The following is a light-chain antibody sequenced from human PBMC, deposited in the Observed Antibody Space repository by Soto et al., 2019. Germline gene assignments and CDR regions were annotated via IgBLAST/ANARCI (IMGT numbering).Light chain of an antibody. CDR1: RSNIGAGYD. V-gene: IGLV1-40*01. J-gene: IGLJ3*02. Sequence: QSVLTQPPSVSGAPGQRVTISCTGSRSNIGAGYDVHWYQQLPVTAPKLLIYGNNNRPSGVPDRFSGSKSGSSASLAITGLHVDDEADYYCQSYDTSMSAWVFGGGTKLTVL. CDR2: GNN. CDR3: QSYDTSMSAWV.